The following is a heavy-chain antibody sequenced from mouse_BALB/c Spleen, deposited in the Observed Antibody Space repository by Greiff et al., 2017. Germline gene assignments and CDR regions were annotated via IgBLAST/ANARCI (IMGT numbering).Heavy chain of an antibody. V-gene: IGHV5-17*02. Sequence: EVKVVESGGGLVQPGGSRKLSCAASGFTFSSFGMHWVRQAPEKGLEWVAYISSGSSTIYYADTVKGRFTISRDNPKNTLFLQMTSLRSEDTAMYYCALYAMDYWGQGTSVTVSS. CDR2: ISSGSSTI. J-gene: IGHJ4*01. CDR3: ALYAMDY. CDR1: GFTFSSFG.